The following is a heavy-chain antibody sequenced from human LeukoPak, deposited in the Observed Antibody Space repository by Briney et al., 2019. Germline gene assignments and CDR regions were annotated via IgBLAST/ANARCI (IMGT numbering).Heavy chain of an antibody. Sequence: GGSPRLSCAASGFSVRTTYMSWVRQAPGKGLEWVSVLYTGGGTDHADSVKGRFTISRDNSKNTLSLRMNSLRVEDTAIYYCTRSGYRHPYHFDSWGQGTLVTVSS. CDR1: GFSVRTTY. CDR3: TRSGYRHPYHFDS. J-gene: IGHJ4*02. CDR2: LYTGGGT. V-gene: IGHV3-53*01. D-gene: IGHD3-22*01.